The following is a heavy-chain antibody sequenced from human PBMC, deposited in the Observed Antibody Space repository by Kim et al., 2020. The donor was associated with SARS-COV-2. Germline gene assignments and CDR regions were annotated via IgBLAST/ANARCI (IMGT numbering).Heavy chain of an antibody. CDR1: GLRVSSNY. CDR2: MYGGGST. Sequence: GGSLRLSCAASGLRVSSNYMSWVRQAPGRGLEWVSVMYGGGSTYYADSVRGRFIISRDNSRNTLYLQMSGLRAEDTAIYYCATTTVIASFSIYDYYYYG. J-gene: IGHJ6*01. V-gene: IGHV3-53*01. CDR3: ATTTVIASFSIYDYYYYG. D-gene: IGHD4-17*01.